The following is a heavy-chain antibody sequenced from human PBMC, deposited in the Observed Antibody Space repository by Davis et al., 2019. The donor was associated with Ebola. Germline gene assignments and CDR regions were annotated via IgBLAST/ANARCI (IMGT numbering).Heavy chain of an antibody. V-gene: IGHV4-59*08. J-gene: IGHJ5*02. CDR3: ATGIAAAGTDNWFDP. D-gene: IGHD6-13*01. CDR1: GGSISSYY. CDR2: IYYSGST. Sequence: PSETLSLTCTVSGGSISSYYWSWIRQPPGKGLEWIGYIYYSGSTYYNPSLKSRVTISVDTSKNQFSLKLSSVTAADTAVYYCATGIAAAGTDNWFDPWGQGTLVTVSS.